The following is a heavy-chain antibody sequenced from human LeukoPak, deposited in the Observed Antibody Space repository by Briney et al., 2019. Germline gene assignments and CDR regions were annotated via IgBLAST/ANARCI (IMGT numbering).Heavy chain of an antibody. J-gene: IGHJ4*02. CDR1: KFTFSVYW. V-gene: IGHV3-7*05. D-gene: IGHD3-10*01. CDR2: INQDGSEK. Sequence: GGSLRLSCAASKFTFSVYWMSWVRQAPGKGLEWVANINQDGSEKYYVDPVKGRFSISRDNAKNSLFLQMNSLGDEDTAVYFCARSHRSFASGSGDYWGQGTLVTVSS. CDR3: ARSHRSFASGSGDY.